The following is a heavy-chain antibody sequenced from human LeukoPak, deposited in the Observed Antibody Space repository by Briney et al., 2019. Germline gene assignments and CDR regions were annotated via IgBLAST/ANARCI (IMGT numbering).Heavy chain of an antibody. J-gene: IGHJ5*02. CDR1: GFTFSSYS. V-gene: IGHV3-48*04. D-gene: IGHD2-15*01. CDR3: ARNLGYCSGQNCYYFDP. CDR2: ITNTGHTI. Sequence: PGGSLRLSCAASGFTFSSYSMNWVRQAPGKGPEWISYITNTGHTIYYADSVKGRFTISRDNAQNSLYLQMNSLRAEDTAVYYCARNLGYCSGQNCYYFDPRGQGTLVTVSS.